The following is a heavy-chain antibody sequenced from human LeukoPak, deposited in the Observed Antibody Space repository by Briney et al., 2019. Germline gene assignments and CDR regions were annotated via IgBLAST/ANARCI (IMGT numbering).Heavy chain of an antibody. CDR1: GYTFTSYD. Sequence: GASVKVSCKASGYTFTSYDINWVRQATGQGLEWMGWMNPNSGNTGYAQKFQGRVTITRNTSISTAHMELSSLRSEDTAVYYCARGGSPVVPAAIRAFDIWGQGTMVTVSS. D-gene: IGHD2-2*01. CDR3: ARGGSPVVPAAIRAFDI. V-gene: IGHV1-8*03. CDR2: MNPNSGNT. J-gene: IGHJ3*02.